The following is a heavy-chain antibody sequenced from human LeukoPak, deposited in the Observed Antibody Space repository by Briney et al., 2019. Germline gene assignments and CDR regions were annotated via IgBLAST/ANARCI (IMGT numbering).Heavy chain of an antibody. J-gene: IGHJ4*02. CDR3: ARRPYGGFDY. CDR2: IYHSGST. V-gene: IGHV4-30-2*01. D-gene: IGHD4-23*01. Sequence: SQTLSLTCAVSGGSISSGGYSWSWIRQPPGKGLEWIGYIYHSGSTNYNPSLNSRVTISVDTSKNQFSLKLTSVTAADTAIYYCARRPYGGFDYWGQGTLVPVSS. CDR1: GGSISSGGYS.